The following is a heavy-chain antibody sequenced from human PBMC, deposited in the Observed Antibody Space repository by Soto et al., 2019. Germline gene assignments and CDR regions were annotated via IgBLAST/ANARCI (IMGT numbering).Heavy chain of an antibody. J-gene: IGHJ6*02. V-gene: IGHV5-10-1*01. Sequence: GESLKISCKGSGYSFTSYWISWVRQMPGKGLEWVGRIDPSDSYTNYSPSFQGHVTISADKSISTAYLQWSSLKASDTAMYYCARGVVAALYYYGMDVRGQGTTVTVSS. CDR2: IDPSDSYT. D-gene: IGHD2-15*01. CDR3: ARGVVAALYYYGMDV. CDR1: GYSFTSYW.